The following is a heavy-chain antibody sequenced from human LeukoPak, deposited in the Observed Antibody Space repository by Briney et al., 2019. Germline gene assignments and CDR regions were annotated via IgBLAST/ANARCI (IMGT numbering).Heavy chain of an antibody. CDR2: IYSGGST. CDR1: GFTVSSNY. D-gene: IGHD3-22*01. V-gene: IGHV3-53*01. CDR3: AKEQMIVVVGWFDP. J-gene: IGHJ5*02. Sequence: PGGSLRLSCAASGFTVSSNYMSWVRQAPGKGLEWVSVIYSGGSTYYADFVKGRFTISRDNSKNTLYLQMNSLRAEDTAVYYCAKEQMIVVVGWFDPWGQGTLVTVSS.